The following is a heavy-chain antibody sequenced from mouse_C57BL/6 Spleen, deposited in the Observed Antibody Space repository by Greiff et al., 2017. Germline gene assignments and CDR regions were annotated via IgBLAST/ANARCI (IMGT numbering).Heavy chain of an antibody. J-gene: IGHJ4*01. Sequence: DVKLVESGGGLVQPGGSMKLSCVASGFTFSNYWMNWVRQSPEKGLEWVAQIRLKSDNYATHYAESVKGRFTISRDDSKSSVYLQMNNLRAEDTGIYYCTDSDPYYYAMDYWGQGTSVTVSS. CDR1: GFTFSNYW. CDR3: TDSDPYYYAMDY. CDR2: IRLKSDNYAT. V-gene: IGHV6-3*01.